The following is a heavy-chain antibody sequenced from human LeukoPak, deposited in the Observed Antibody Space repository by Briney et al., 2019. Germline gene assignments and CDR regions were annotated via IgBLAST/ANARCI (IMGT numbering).Heavy chain of an antibody. J-gene: IGHJ5*02. CDR1: GYTFTSYY. Sequence: ASVKVSCKASGYTFTSYYMHWVRQAPGQGLEWMGIINPSGGSTSYAQKFQGRVTMTRDTSTSTVYMELSSLRSEDTAVYYCARDLGQYYDTSHNWFDPWGQGTLVTVSS. V-gene: IGHV1-46*01. D-gene: IGHD3-22*01. CDR3: ARDLGQYYDTSHNWFDP. CDR2: INPSGGST.